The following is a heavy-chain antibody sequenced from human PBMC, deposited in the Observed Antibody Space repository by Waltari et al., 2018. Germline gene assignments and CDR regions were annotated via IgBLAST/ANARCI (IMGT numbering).Heavy chain of an antibody. V-gene: IGHV3-21*01. Sequence: EVQLVESGGGLVKPGGSLRLSCAASGFTFSTYSMNWVSKAQGKGLEWVPSISSSSSYIYYADSVKGRFTISRDNAKNSLYLQMNSLRAEDTAVYYCARDGVGVGYYYGMDVWGQGTTVTVSS. CDR1: GFTFSTYS. CDR3: ARDGVGVGYYYGMDV. D-gene: IGHD1-26*01. CDR2: ISSSSSYI. J-gene: IGHJ6*02.